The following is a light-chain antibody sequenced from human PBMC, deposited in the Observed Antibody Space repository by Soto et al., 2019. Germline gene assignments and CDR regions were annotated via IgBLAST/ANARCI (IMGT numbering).Light chain of an antibody. J-gene: IGKJ4*01. CDR2: GAS. CDR1: QSVTTY. Sequence: EIVLTQSPDTLSLSPGDAATLSCRASQSVTTYLAWYQQIPGQAPRLLIYGASSRAAGIPDRFSGSGSGTHFTLTISRLEPEAFAVYYCQQYDTLPPLTFGGGTKVEI. CDR3: QQYDTLPPLT. V-gene: IGKV3-20*01.